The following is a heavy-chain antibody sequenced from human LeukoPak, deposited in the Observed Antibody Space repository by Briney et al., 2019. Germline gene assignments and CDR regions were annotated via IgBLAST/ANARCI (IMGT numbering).Heavy chain of an antibody. CDR1: GGTFSSYA. CDR2: ISAYNGNT. Sequence: GASVKVSCKASGGTFSSYAISWVRQAPGQGLEWMGWISAYNGNTNYAQKLQGRVTMTTDTSTSTAYMELRSLRSDDTAVYYCARDLSGLDFDYWGQGTLVTVSS. V-gene: IGHV1-18*01. J-gene: IGHJ4*02. CDR3: ARDLSGLDFDY. D-gene: IGHD3/OR15-3a*01.